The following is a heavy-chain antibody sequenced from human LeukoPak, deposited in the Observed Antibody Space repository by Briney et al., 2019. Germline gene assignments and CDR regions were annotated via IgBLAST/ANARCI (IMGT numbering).Heavy chain of an antibody. D-gene: IGHD2-2*01. V-gene: IGHV4-59*12. CDR3: ARAPGGIVVVPAATDYFDY. Sequence: PSETLSLTCTVSGGSISSYYWSWIRQPPGKGLEWMGYIYYSGSTNYNPSLKSRVTISVDTSKNQFPLKLSSVTAADTAVYYCARAPGGIVVVPAATDYFDYWGQGTLVTVSS. J-gene: IGHJ4*02. CDR1: GGSISSYY. CDR2: IYYSGST.